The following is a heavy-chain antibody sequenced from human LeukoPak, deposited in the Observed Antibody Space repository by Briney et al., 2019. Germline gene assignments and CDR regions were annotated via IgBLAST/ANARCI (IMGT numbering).Heavy chain of an antibody. CDR3: ARPHQQLVRRGDAFDI. V-gene: IGHV4-59*08. CDR1: GGSISSYY. D-gene: IGHD6-13*01. CDR2: IYYSGST. Sequence: SETLSLTCTVSGGSISSYYWSWIRQPPGKGLEWIGYIYYSGSTNYNPSLESRVTISVDTSKNQFSLKLSSVTAADTAVYYCARPHQQLVRRGDAFDIWGQGTMVTVSS. J-gene: IGHJ3*02.